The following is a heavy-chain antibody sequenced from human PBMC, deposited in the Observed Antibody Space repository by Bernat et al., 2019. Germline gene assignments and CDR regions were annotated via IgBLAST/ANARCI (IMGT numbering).Heavy chain of an antibody. CDR1: GFTFSNYA. V-gene: IGHV3-23*01. Sequence: EVELLESGGGLVQPGGSLRLSCAASGFTFSNYAMDWVRQAPGKGLQWVSALTAGGDTYYADSVRGRFTISRDNSKDTLYLQMNSLRAEDTAVYYCAKTVYYDILTGAFDYWGQGTLVTVSS. CDR2: LTAGGDT. D-gene: IGHD3-9*01. J-gene: IGHJ4*02. CDR3: AKTVYYDILTGAFDY.